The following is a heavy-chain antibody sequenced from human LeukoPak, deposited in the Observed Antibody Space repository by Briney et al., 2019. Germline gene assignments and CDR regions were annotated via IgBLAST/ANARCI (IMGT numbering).Heavy chain of an antibody. Sequence: GGSLRLSCAASGFIFSNYNMNWVRQAPGKGLEWVSSISSSSSYIYYADSVKGRFTISRDNAKNSLYLQMHSPRAEDKTAYYCAREVGATDDYWGQGTLVTVSS. CDR3: AREVGATDDY. J-gene: IGHJ4*02. V-gene: IGHV3-21*01. CDR1: GFIFSNYN. CDR2: ISSSSSYI. D-gene: IGHD1-26*01.